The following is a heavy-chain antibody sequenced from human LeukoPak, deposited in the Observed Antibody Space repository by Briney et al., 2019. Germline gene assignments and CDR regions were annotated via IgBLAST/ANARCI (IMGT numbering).Heavy chain of an antibody. CDR2: INHSGST. D-gene: IGHD6-13*01. Sequence: SETLSLTCAVYGGSFSGYYWSWIHQPPGKGLEWIGEINHSGSTNYNPSLKSRVTISVDTSKNQFSLKLSSVTAADTAVYYCARRLGYSSSWYRGDWFDPWGQGTLVTVSS. CDR3: ARRLGYSSSWYRGDWFDP. V-gene: IGHV4-34*01. J-gene: IGHJ5*02. CDR1: GGSFSGYY.